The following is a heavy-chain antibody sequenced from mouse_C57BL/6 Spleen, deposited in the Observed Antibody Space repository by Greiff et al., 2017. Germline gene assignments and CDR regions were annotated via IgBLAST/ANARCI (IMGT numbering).Heavy chain of an antibody. Sequence: VQLQQSGPELVKPGASVKISCKASGYAFSSSWMTWVQQRPGKGLEWIGRIYPGDGDTNSNGKFKGKATLTADKSSSTAYMQLSSLTSEDSAVYFCASFLCDYDAWFAYWGQGTLVTVSA. CDR2: IYPGDGDT. D-gene: IGHD2-4*01. CDR3: ASFLCDYDAWFAY. J-gene: IGHJ3*01. CDR1: GYAFSSSW. V-gene: IGHV1-82*01.